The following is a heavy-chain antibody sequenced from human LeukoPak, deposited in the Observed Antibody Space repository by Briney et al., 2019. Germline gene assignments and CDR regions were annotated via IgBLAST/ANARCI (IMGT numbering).Heavy chain of an antibody. V-gene: IGHV3-7*01. CDR2: IKQDGSEK. CDR3: ARLGYCSGGSCYPGPWSGMDV. Sequence: GGSLSLSCAASGFTFSSYWMSWVRQAPGKGLEWVANIKQDGSEKYYVDSVKGRFTISRDNAKNSLYLQMNSLRAEDTAVYYCARLGYCSGGSCYPGPWSGMDVWGQGTTVTVSS. J-gene: IGHJ6*02. D-gene: IGHD2-15*01. CDR1: GFTFSSYW.